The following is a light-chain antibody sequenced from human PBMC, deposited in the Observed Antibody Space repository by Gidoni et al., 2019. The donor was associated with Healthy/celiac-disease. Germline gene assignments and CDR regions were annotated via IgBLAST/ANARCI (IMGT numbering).Light chain of an antibody. CDR3: QQRSNWPRT. CDR2: DAS. Sequence: EIVLTQSPATLSLSPGERATLSGRASQSVSSYLAWYQQKPGQAPRLLIYDASNRATGIPARFRGSGSGTDFTLTIISLEPADFAVYYCQQRSNWPRTFGQGTKLEIK. J-gene: IGKJ1*01. CDR1: QSVSSY. V-gene: IGKV3-11*01.